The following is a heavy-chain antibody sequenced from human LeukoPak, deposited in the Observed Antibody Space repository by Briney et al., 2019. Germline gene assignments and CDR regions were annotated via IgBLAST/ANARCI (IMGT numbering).Heavy chain of an antibody. CDR2: INHSGST. V-gene: IGHV4-34*01. CDR1: GGSFSGYY. J-gene: IGHJ3*02. CDR3: AEVGATTPGAFDI. D-gene: IGHD1-26*01. Sequence: PSETLSLTCAVYGGSFSGYYWSWIRQPPGKGLEWIGEINHSGSTNYNPSLKSRVTISVDTSKNQFSLKLSSVTAADTAVYYCAEVGATTPGAFDIWGQGTMVTVSS.